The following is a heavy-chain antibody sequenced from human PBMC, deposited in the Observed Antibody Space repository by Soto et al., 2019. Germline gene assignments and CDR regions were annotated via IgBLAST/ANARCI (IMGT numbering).Heavy chain of an antibody. J-gene: IGHJ4*02. CDR3: ARDRRFYHILSVYYNRAPLDY. CDR2: TYYRSKWYN. Sequence: PSQTLSLTCAISGDSVSSNSAAWNWIRQSPSRGLEWLGRTYYRSKWYNDYAVSVKSRITINPDTSKNQFSLQLNSVTPEDTAVYYCARDRRFYHILSVYYNRAPLDYWGQGTLVPVSS. V-gene: IGHV6-1*01. CDR1: GDSVSSNSAA. D-gene: IGHD3-9*01.